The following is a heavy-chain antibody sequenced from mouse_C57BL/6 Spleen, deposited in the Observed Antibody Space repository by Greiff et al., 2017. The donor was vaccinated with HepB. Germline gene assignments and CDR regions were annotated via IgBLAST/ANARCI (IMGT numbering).Heavy chain of an antibody. Sequence: EVQLQQSGPELVKPGASVKISCKASGYTFTDYYMNWVKQSHGKSLEWIGDINPNNGGTSYNQKFKGKATLTVDKSSSTAYMELRSLTSEDSAVYYCARVRPLYAMDYWGQGTSVTVSS. CDR3: ARVRPLYAMDY. CDR1: GYTFTDYY. CDR2: INPNNGGT. D-gene: IGHD2-14*01. J-gene: IGHJ4*01. V-gene: IGHV1-26*01.